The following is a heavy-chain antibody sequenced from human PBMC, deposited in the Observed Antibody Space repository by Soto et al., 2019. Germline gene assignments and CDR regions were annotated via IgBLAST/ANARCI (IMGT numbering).Heavy chain of an antibody. J-gene: IGHJ4*02. CDR2: ISSSSSYI. CDR1: GFTFSSYS. CDR3: ASRTPYGTIDY. D-gene: IGHD3-10*01. V-gene: IGHV3-21*01. Sequence: EVQLVESGGGLVKPGGSLRLSCAASGFTFSSYSMNVVRQAPGKGLEWVSSISSSSSYIYYADSVKGRFTISRDNAKNSLYLQMNSLRAEDTAVYYCASRTPYGTIDYWGQGTLVTVSS.